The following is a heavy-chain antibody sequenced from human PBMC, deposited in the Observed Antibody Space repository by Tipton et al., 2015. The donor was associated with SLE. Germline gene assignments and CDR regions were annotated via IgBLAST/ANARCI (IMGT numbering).Heavy chain of an antibody. CDR1: GKTFTGHY. CDR2: INPNSGGT. D-gene: IGHD4/OR15-4a*01. J-gene: IGHJ3*02. Sequence: QLVQSGAEVKKPGASVRVSCKGAGKTFTGHYLHWVRQAPGQGLEWMGRINPNSGGTKDAQRFQGRVTMTSDMSISTAYMELSRLTFDDTAVYYCAREKASVSVLSESNDAFDMWGQGTMVTVSS. CDR3: AREKASVSVLSESNDAFDM. V-gene: IGHV1-2*06.